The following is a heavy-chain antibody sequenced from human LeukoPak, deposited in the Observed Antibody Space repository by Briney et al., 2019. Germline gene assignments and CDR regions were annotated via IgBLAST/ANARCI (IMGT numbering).Heavy chain of an antibody. V-gene: IGHV3-7*01. Sequence: PGGSLRLSCAASGFTFSSYWMSWVRQAPGKGLEWVANIKQDGSEKYYVDSVKGRFTISRDNAKNSLYLHMNSLRAEDTAVYYCAREHYYGSGSYYNPLGYWGQGTLVTVSS. J-gene: IGHJ4*02. CDR2: IKQDGSEK. D-gene: IGHD3-10*01. CDR1: GFTFSSYW. CDR3: AREHYYGSGSYYNPLGY.